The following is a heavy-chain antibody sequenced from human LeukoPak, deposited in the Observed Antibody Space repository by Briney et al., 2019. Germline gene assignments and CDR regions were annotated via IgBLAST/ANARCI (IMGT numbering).Heavy chain of an antibody. CDR3: SRDWNAGDDVFDI. CDR1: GFTYIRFA. D-gene: IGHD7-27*01. J-gene: IGHJ3*02. CDR2: IRGSGDST. V-gene: IGHV3-23*01. Sequence: GGSLRLSCAASGFTYIRFAMSWVRQAPGKGLEWVSSIRGSGDSTYYADSVKGRFTISRDNAKNTLYLQMNRLRPEDTAVYYCSRDWNAGDDVFDICGPGTMVTVSS.